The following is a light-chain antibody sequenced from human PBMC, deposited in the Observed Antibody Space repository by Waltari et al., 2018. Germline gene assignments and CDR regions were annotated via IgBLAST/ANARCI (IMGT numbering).Light chain of an antibody. CDR1: QSISSW. CDR2: DAS. J-gene: IGKJ2*01. Sequence: DIQMTQSPSTLSASVGDRVTITCRASQSISSWLAWYQQKPGKAPKLLIYDASSLERWVPSRFSGSGSGTEFTLTISSLQPDDFATYYCQQYNSYSMYTFGQGTKLEIK. V-gene: IGKV1-5*01. CDR3: QQYNSYSMYT.